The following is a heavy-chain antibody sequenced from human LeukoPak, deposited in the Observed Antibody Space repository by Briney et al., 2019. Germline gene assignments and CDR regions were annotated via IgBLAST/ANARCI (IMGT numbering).Heavy chain of an antibody. V-gene: IGHV3-23*01. CDR3: AKGDNNILTGYYNSFDS. CDR2: ISGSGGST. J-gene: IGHJ4*02. CDR1: GFTFSSYA. D-gene: IGHD3-9*01. Sequence: GGSLRLSCAASGFTFSSYAMSWVRQAPGKGLEWVSAISGSGGSTYSADSVKGRFTISRDNSKNTLFLQMNSLRAEDTALFYCAKGDNNILTGYYNSFDSWGQGTLVTVSS.